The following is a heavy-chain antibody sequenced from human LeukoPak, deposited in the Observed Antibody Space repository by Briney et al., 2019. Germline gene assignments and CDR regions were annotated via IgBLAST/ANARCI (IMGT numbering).Heavy chain of an antibody. V-gene: IGHV5-51*01. Sequence: GESLKISCKGSGYSFTTYWIGWVRQMPGKGLEWMGIIYPGDSDTRYSPSFQGQVTISADKSISTAYLQWSSLKASDTAMYYCARHGYYDILTGHTYCYGMDVWGQGTTVTVSS. CDR3: ARHGYYDILTGHTYCYGMDV. J-gene: IGHJ6*02. D-gene: IGHD3-9*01. CDR2: IYPGDSDT. CDR1: GYSFTTYW.